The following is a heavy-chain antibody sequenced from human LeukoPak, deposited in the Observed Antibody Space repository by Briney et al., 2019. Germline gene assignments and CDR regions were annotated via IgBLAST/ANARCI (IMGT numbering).Heavy chain of an antibody. V-gene: IGHV3-21*01. CDR1: GFTFSSYS. Sequence: PGGSLRLSCAASGFTFSSYSMNWVRQAPGKGLEWVSSISSSSDYIYYADSMKGRFTISRDDAKNTLYLQMNSLRAEDTAVYYCARAGVAVAYFYYFDYWGQGSLVTVSS. CDR2: ISSSSDYI. D-gene: IGHD6-19*01. CDR3: ARAGVAVAYFYYFDY. J-gene: IGHJ4*02.